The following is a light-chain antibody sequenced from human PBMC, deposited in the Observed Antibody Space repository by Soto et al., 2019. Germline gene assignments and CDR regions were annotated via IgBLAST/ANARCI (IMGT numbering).Light chain of an antibody. J-gene: IGKJ4*01. CDR3: QHYNNWPLLT. Sequence: EIVMTQSPATLSVSPGERATLSCRASQSVSSNLAWYQQKPAQAPRVLIYGASTRATGIPARFSGSGSGTEFTLTISSLQSEDFAVYYCQHYNNWPLLTFGGGTKVEIK. V-gene: IGKV3-15*01. CDR1: QSVSSN. CDR2: GAS.